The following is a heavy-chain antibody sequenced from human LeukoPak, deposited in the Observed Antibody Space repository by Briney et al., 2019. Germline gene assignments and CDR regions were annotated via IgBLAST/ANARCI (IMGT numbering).Heavy chain of an antibody. CDR2: ISSDGGNK. V-gene: IGHV3-30*14. D-gene: IGHD4-23*01. Sequence: GGSLRLSCAASGFTFNNYAIHWVRQAPGKGLEWVAVISSDGGNKYYAGSVKGRFTISRENAKNSLYLQMNSLRAGDTAVYYCARVSPDNGGYFDYWGQGTLVTVSS. CDR3: ARVSPDNGGYFDY. J-gene: IGHJ4*02. CDR1: GFTFNNYA.